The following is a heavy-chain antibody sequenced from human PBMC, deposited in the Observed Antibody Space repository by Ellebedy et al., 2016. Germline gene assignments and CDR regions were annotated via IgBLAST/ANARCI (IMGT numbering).Heavy chain of an antibody. CDR3: ARDGYYDSRGYYYPFEY. Sequence: SETLSLTCTVSGGSISSYYWSWIRQPPGKGLEWIGYIYYSGPTNYNPSLKSRVTISVNTSQNQFSLRLSSVTAADTAVYYCARDGYYDSRGYYYPFEYWGQGTLVTVSS. CDR1: GGSISSYY. V-gene: IGHV4-59*01. CDR2: IYYSGPT. D-gene: IGHD3-22*01. J-gene: IGHJ4*02.